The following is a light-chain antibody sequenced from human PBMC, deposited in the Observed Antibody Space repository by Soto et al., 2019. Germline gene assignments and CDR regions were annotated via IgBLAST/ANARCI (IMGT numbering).Light chain of an antibody. Sequence: SYELTQPPSVSVAPGQTAIITCGGANLQTKNVHWYQQRPGQAPVLVIYDDKKRPSGIPERFSGSSSGNLATLTLIRVESRDEADYYCQVWDTNSGAVFGGGTQLTVL. CDR3: QVWDTNSGAV. J-gene: IGLJ2*01. V-gene: IGLV3-21*02. CDR2: DDK. CDR1: NLQTKN.